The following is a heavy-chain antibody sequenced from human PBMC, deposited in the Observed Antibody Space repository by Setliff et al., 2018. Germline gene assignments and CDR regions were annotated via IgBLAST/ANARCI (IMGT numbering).Heavy chain of an antibody. D-gene: IGHD2-21*02. V-gene: IGHV1-18*04. CDR1: GYTFNNYG. CDR2: MSV. Sequence: ASVKVSCKASGYTFNNYGINWVRQAPGQGFEWMGWMSVYAQKFQGRVTMTTDTPTSTAYMELRSLTSDDTAVYYCARAYCGGDCYNRQLEYFQHWGQGTLVTVSS. CDR3: ARAYCGGDCYNRQLEYFQH. J-gene: IGHJ1*01.